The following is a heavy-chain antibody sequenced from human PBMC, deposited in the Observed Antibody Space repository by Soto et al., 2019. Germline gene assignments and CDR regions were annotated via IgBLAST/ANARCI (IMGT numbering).Heavy chain of an antibody. CDR1: GGSISSYY. D-gene: IGHD3-10*01. CDR3: ARGGALSYYYGSGSYYKGPNYYYGMDV. V-gene: IGHV4-59*12. Sequence: SETLSLTCTVSGGSISSYYWSWIRQPPGKGLEWIGYIYYSGSTNYNPSLKRRVTISVDTSKNQFSLKLRSVTAADTAVYYCARGGALSYYYGSGSYYKGPNYYYGMDVWGQGTTVTVYS. J-gene: IGHJ6*02. CDR2: IYYSGST.